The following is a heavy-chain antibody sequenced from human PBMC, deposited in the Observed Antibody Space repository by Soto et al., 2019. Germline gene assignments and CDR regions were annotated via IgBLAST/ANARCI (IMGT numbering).Heavy chain of an antibody. CDR2: ISYDGNTQ. J-gene: IGHJ4*02. Sequence: GGSLTLSCSASGFTLSSYSIHWVRQAPGKGLDWVAVISYDGNTQFYGDSVKGRFIVSRDNSRNTLYLQLNNLQAEDTAVYYCAKVSRPSRISTPDFDYWGQGTLVTVSS. CDR1: GFTLSSYS. CDR3: AKVSRPSRISTPDFDY. V-gene: IGHV3-30-3*01.